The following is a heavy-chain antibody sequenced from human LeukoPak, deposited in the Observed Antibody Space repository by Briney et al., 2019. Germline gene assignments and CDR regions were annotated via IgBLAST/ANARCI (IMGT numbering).Heavy chain of an antibody. D-gene: IGHD3-3*01. J-gene: IGHJ6*02. Sequence: EASVKVSCKASGYTFTSYGISWVRQAPGQGLEWMGWISAYNGNTNYAQKLQGRVTMTTDTSTSTAYMELRSLRSDDTAVYYCARVPSYYDFWSGLYPHTYYGMDVWGQGTTVTVSS. CDR3: ARVPSYYDFWSGLYPHTYYGMDV. CDR1: GYTFTSYG. V-gene: IGHV1-18*01. CDR2: ISAYNGNT.